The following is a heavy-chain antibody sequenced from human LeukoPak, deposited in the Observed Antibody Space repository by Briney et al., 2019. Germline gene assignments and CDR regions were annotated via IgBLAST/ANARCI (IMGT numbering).Heavy chain of an antibody. J-gene: IGHJ6*04. Sequence: SETLSLTCAVYGGSFSGYYWSWIRQPPGKGLDCIGEINHSGSTNYNPSPKSRVTISVDTSKNQFSLKLSSVTAADTAVYYCARVIPASLKQWLVRDVWGKGTTVTVSS. CDR1: GGSFSGYY. CDR2: INHSGST. V-gene: IGHV4-34*01. CDR3: ARVIPASLKQWLVRDV. D-gene: IGHD6-19*01.